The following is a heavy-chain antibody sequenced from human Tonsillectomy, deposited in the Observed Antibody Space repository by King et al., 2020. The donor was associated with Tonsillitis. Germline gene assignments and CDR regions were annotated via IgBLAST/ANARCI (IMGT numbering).Heavy chain of an antibody. D-gene: IGHD3-3*01. CDR2: IRQDGSDK. CDR3: ASFWSGYFDY. J-gene: IGHJ4*02. CDR1: GFTFSNYW. V-gene: IGHV3-7*01. Sequence: VQLVESGGGLVQPGGSLRLSCAASGFTFSNYWMSWVRQAPGKGLEWVANIRQDGSDKHYVDSVKGRFTISKDNAKNSLYLQMNSLRAEDTAVYYYASFWSGYFDYWGQGTLVTVSS.